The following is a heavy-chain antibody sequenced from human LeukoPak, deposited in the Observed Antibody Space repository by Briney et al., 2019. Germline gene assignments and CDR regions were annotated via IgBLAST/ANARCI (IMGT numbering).Heavy chain of an antibody. V-gene: IGHV3-30*02. CDR3: AKGRDCSGTSWYSTAFDI. CDR2: IRYDGSNK. D-gene: IGHD2-2*02. CDR1: GFTFSSYG. J-gene: IGHJ3*02. Sequence: PGGSLRLSCAASGFTFSSYGMHWVRQAPGKGLEWVAFIRYDGSNKYYADSVKGRFTISRDNSKNTLYLQMNSLRAEDTAVYYCAKGRDCSGTSWYSTAFDIWGQGTMVTVSS.